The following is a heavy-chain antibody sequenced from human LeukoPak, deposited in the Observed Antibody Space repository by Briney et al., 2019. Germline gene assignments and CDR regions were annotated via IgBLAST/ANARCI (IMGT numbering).Heavy chain of an antibody. J-gene: IGHJ4*02. CDR1: GFTVSSNY. V-gene: IGHV3-53*01. Sequence: GGSLRLSCAASGFTVSSNYMSWVRQAPGKGLEWVSVIYSGGSTYYADSVKGRFTISRDNSKNTLYLQMNSLRAEDTAVYYCVSSSVVGATRGYYFDYWGQGTLVTVSS. D-gene: IGHD1-26*01. CDR2: IYSGGST. CDR3: VSSSVVGATRGYYFDY.